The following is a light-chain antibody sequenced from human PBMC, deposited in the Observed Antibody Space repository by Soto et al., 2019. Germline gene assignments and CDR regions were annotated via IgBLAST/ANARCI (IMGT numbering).Light chain of an antibody. CDR1: HDISNY. J-gene: IGKJ2*01. V-gene: IGKV1-33*01. CDR2: DAL. CDR3: QYYDNLYT. Sequence: DIQMTQSPSSLSASVGDRVTITCQTSHDISNYLNWYQQKPGKAPKLLIYDALNLEAGVSSRFSGSGYGTDFTLTISSLRPEVIATYYCQYYDNLYTFGQGTNLEIK.